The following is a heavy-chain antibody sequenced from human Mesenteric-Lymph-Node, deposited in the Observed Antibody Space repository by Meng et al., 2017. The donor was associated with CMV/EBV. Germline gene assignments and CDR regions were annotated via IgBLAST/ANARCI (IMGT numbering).Heavy chain of an antibody. J-gene: IGHJ3*02. V-gene: IGHV4-39*07. CDR1: GGSISSSSYY. Sequence: SETLSLTCTVSGGSISSSSYYWGWIRQPPGKGLEWIGSIYYSGSTYYNPSLKSRVTISVDTSKNQFSLKLSSVTAADTAVYYCARRSVVVAAAQDAFDIWGQGTMVTVSS. CDR2: IYYSGST. D-gene: IGHD2-2*01. CDR3: ARRSVVVAAAQDAFDI.